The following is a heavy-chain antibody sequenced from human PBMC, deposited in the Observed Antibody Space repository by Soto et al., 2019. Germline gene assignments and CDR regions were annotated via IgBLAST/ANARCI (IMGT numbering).Heavy chain of an antibody. Sequence: QITLKESGPTLVKPTQTLTLTCTFSGFSLSTSGVGVGWIRQPPGKALEWLALIYWDDDKRYSPSLKSRLTITKDTSKNQVVLTMTNMDPVDTATYYCAHRIAVAATRAFDIWGQGTMVTVFS. J-gene: IGHJ3*02. CDR1: GFSLSTSGVG. D-gene: IGHD6-19*01. V-gene: IGHV2-5*02. CDR3: AHRIAVAATRAFDI. CDR2: IYWDDDK.